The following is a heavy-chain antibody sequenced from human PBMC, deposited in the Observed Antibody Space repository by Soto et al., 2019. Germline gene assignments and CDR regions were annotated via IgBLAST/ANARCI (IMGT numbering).Heavy chain of an antibody. D-gene: IGHD1-26*01. Sequence: QVQLQESGPGLVKPSQTLSLTCTVSGDSISSGDYYWSWIRQPPEKGLEWIGYIYYSGSTYYNPSLKSRITISVDTSKIQFSLNLSSVTAADTAVYYCARATTALHGFDIWGQGTMVTVSS. J-gene: IGHJ3*02. V-gene: IGHV4-30-4*01. CDR2: IYYSGST. CDR3: ARATTALHGFDI. CDR1: GDSISSGDYY.